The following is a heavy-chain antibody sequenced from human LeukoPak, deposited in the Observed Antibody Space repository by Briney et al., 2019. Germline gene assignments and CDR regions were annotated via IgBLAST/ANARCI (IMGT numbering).Heavy chain of an antibody. CDR3: ARDRRRYYYGSGSYDY. V-gene: IGHV1-18*01. J-gene: IGHJ4*02. CDR1: GYTFTSYG. CDR2: ISAYNGNT. D-gene: IGHD3-10*01. Sequence: GASVKVSCKASGYTFTSYGISWVRQAPGQGLEWMGWISAYNGNTNYAQKLQGRVTMTTDTSTSTAYMELRSLRSDDTAAYYCARDRRRYYYGSGSYDYWGQGTLVTVSS.